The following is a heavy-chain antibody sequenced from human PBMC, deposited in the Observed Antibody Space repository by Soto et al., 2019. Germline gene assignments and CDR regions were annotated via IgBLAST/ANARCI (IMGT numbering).Heavy chain of an antibody. V-gene: IGHV1-18*01. Sequence: QVHLVQSGAEVKKPGASVKVSCKGSGYAFTTYGITWVRQAPGQGLEWMGWISAHNGNTNDAQKLQGRVTVTRDTSTSTAYMELRSLRSDDTAVYYCARGRYGDYGGQGALVTVSS. J-gene: IGHJ4*02. CDR3: ARGRYGDY. CDR1: GYAFTTYG. D-gene: IGHD1-1*01. CDR2: ISAHNGNT.